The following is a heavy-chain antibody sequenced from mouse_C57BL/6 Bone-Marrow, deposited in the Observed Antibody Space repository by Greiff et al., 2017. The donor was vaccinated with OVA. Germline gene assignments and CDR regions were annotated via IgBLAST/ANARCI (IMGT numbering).Heavy chain of an antibody. D-gene: IGHD1-1*01. J-gene: IGHJ3*01. Sequence: DVKLVESGGGLVKPGGSLKLSCAASGFTFSSYTMSWVRQTPEKRLEWVATISGGGGNTYYPDSVKGRFTISRDNAKNTLYLQMSSLRSEDTALYYCARHLTTVVAPGFAYWGQGTLVTVSA. V-gene: IGHV5-9*01. CDR3: ARHLTTVVAPGFAY. CDR1: GFTFSSYT. CDR2: ISGGGGNT.